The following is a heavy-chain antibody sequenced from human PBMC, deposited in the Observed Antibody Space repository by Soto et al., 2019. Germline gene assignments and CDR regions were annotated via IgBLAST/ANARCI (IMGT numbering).Heavy chain of an antibody. Sequence: PSETLSLTCTFSCGSIISGDYHWSWIRQPPGKGLEWIGYIYGSGSTYYNPSLKSRVTISVDASKNQLSLKLTSVTAADTAVYYCAREPPYYDFWSGYMITMDVWGQGTTVTV. CDR1: CGSIISGDYH. D-gene: IGHD3-3*01. CDR2: IYGSGST. J-gene: IGHJ6*02. CDR3: AREPPYYDFWSGYMITMDV. V-gene: IGHV4-30-4*01.